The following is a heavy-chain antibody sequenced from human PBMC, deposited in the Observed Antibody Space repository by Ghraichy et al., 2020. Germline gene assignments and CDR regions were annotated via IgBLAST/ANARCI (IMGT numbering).Heavy chain of an antibody. V-gene: IGHV3-53*01. CDR1: GFTVSSNY. CDR3: ARGGADAFDI. CDR2: IYSGGST. Sequence: LSLTCAASGFTVSSNYMSWVRQAPGKGLEWVSVIYSGGSTYYADSVKGRFTISRDNSKNTLYLQMNSLRAEDTAVYYCARGGADAFDIWGQGTMVTVSS. J-gene: IGHJ3*02. D-gene: IGHD1-26*01.